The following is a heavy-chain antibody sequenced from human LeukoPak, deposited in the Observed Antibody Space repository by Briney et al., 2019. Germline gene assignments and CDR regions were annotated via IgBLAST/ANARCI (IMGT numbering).Heavy chain of an antibody. CDR3: ARERAYYFDY. CDR2: IKQDGSEK. V-gene: IGHV3-7*01. Sequence: GGSLRLSCAAPGFTFSSYWMSWVRQAPGKGLEWVANIKQDGSEKYYVDSVKGRFTISRDNAKNSLYLQMNSLRAEDTAVYCCARERAYYFDYWGQGTLVTVSS. CDR1: GFTFSSYW. J-gene: IGHJ4*02.